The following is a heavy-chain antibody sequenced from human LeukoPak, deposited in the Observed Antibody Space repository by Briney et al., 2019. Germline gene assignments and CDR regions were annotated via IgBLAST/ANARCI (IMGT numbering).Heavy chain of an antibody. CDR1: GYTFSSYW. Sequence: GESLKISCKGSGYTFSSYWIGWVRQMPGKGLEWMGIIYPGDSDTRYSASFQGQVTISADKSISTAYLPWSSRKASDTAMYSWARLPGDIAVAGPGYYYYMDVWGKGTTVTVSS. V-gene: IGHV5-51*01. CDR3: ARLPGDIAVAGPGYYYYMDV. CDR2: IYPGDSDT. D-gene: IGHD6-19*01. J-gene: IGHJ6*03.